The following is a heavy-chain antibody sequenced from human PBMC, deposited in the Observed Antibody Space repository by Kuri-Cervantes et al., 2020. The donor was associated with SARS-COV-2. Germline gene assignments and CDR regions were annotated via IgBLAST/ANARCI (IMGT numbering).Heavy chain of an antibody. Sequence: SVKVSCKASGGTFSSYAISWVRQAPGQGLEWMGGIIPILGIANYAQKFQGRVTITRDTSASTAYMELSSLRSEDTAVYYCATLGSTSTEAFDYWGQGTLVTVSS. J-gene: IGHJ4*02. CDR2: IIPILGIA. CDR3: ATLGSTSTEAFDY. V-gene: IGHV1-69*10. D-gene: IGHD2-2*01. CDR1: GGTFSSYA.